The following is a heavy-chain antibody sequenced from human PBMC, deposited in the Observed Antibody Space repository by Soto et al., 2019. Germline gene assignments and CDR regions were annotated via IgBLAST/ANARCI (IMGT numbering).Heavy chain of an antibody. CDR3: ARIEYYYDSSGYYYCWFDP. V-gene: IGHV2-26*01. Sequence: SGPTLVNPTETLTLTCTVSGFSLSNARMGVSWIRQPPGKALEWLAHIFSNDEKSYSTSLKSRLTISKDTSKSQVVLTMTNMDPVDTATYYCARIEYYYDSSGYYYCWFDPWGQGTLVTVS. D-gene: IGHD3-22*01. J-gene: IGHJ5*02. CDR1: GFSLSNARMG. CDR2: IFSNDEK.